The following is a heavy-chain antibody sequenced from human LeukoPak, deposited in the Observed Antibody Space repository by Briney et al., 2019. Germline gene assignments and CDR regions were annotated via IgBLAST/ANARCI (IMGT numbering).Heavy chain of an antibody. D-gene: IGHD2-21*02. V-gene: IGHV3-74*01. J-gene: IGHJ4*02. CDR1: GFTSSTSG. CDR2: SDGSRT. CDR3: ARLGVVTALDY. Sequence: GGSRRFSFAAPGFTSSTSGMNGFRQAPGRGLVWVSRSDGSRTTYADSVKGRFTISRDNAKNTLYLQMNSLRAEDTAVYYCARLGVVTALDYWGQGTLVTVSS.